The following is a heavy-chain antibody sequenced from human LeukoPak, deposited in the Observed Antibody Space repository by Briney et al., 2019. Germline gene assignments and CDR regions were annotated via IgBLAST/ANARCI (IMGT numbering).Heavy chain of an antibody. CDR3: ARDPSDSSTTIDYFDY. Sequence: GASVKVSCKASGYTSTGYYMHWVRQAPGQGLEWMGWINPNSGGTNYAQKFQGRVTMTRDTSISTAYMELSRLRSDDTAVYYCARDPSDSSTTIDYFDYWGQGTLVTVSS. CDR1: GYTSTGYY. V-gene: IGHV1-2*02. D-gene: IGHD2-21*02. J-gene: IGHJ4*02. CDR2: INPNSGGT.